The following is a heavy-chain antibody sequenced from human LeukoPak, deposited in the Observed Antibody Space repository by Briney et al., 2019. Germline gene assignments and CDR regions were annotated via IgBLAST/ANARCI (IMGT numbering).Heavy chain of an antibody. CDR2: ISYDGSNK. CDR3: ARDDSIMITFGVAQIDY. Sequence: PGGSLRLSCAASGFTFSTYAIHWVRQAPGKGLEWMAVISYDGSNKYYADSVKSRFTISRDNSKNTLYLQMNSLRAEDTAVYYCARDDSIMITFGVAQIDYWGQGTLVTVSS. V-gene: IGHV3-30-3*01. J-gene: IGHJ4*02. CDR1: GFTFSTYA. D-gene: IGHD3-16*01.